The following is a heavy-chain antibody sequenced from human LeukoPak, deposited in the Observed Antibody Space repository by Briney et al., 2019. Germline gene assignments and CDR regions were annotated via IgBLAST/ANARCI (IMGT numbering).Heavy chain of an antibody. Sequence: SETLSLTCAVSGGSVSGYYWSWVRQFPGRRLEWIGYIHYSGSTYYNPSLKSRVTISVDRSKNQFSLKLSSVTAADTAVYYCARDDRYSGYDSWGQGTLVTVSS. V-gene: IGHV4-59*02. CDR2: IHYSGST. CDR1: GGSVSGYY. CDR3: ARDDRYSGYDS. D-gene: IGHD5-12*01. J-gene: IGHJ4*02.